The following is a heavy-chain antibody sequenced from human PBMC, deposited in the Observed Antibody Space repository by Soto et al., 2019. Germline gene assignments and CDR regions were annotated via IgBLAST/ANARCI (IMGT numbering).Heavy chain of an antibody. J-gene: IGHJ4*02. CDR2: INAGNGNT. Sequence: ASVKVSCKASGYTFTSYAMHWVRQAPGQRLEWMGWINAGNGNTKYSQKFQGRVTITRDTSASTAYMELSSLRSEDTALFYCARVLGATWYCSSTSCRDYWGQGTLVTVSS. CDR1: GYTFTSYA. D-gene: IGHD2-2*01. V-gene: IGHV1-3*01. CDR3: ARVLGATWYCSSTSCRDY.